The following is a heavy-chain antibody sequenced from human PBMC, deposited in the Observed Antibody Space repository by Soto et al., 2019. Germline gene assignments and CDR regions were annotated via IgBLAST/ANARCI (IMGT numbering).Heavy chain of an antibody. V-gene: IGHV1-69*13. CDR3: ARTPIVVVTATYFLDV. CDR1: GGTFSSYA. CDR2: IIPIFGTA. Sequence: GASVKVSCKASGGTFSSYAISWVRQAPGQGLEWMGGIIPIFGTANYAQKFQGRVTITADESTSTAYMELSSLRSEDTAVYYCARTPIVVVTATYFLDVWGQGTTVTVSS. J-gene: IGHJ6*02. D-gene: IGHD2-21*02.